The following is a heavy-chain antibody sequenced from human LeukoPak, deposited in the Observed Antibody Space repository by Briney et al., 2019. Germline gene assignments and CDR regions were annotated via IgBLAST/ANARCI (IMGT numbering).Heavy chain of an antibody. J-gene: IGHJ4*02. CDR3: ARDSKEWDIYYFDY. V-gene: IGHV4-4*07. Sequence: SETLSLTCTVSGGSISSYYWSWIRQPAGKGLEWIGRIYTSGSTNYNPSLKSRVTMSVDTSKNQFSLKLSSVTAADTAVYYCARDSKEWDIYYFDYWGQGTLVTVSS. D-gene: IGHD1-26*01. CDR2: IYTSGST. CDR1: GGSISSYY.